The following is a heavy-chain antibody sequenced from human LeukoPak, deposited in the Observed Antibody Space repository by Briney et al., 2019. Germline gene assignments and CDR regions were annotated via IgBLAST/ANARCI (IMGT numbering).Heavy chain of an antibody. D-gene: IGHD1-7*01. CDR1: GFTFSSYW. CDR2: ISGSGGST. V-gene: IGHV3-23*01. J-gene: IGHJ4*02. Sequence: GGSLRLSCAASGFTFSSYWMHWVRQAPGKGLEWVSAISGSGGSTYYADSVKGRFTISRDNSKNTLYLQMNSLRAEDTAVYYCAKHGYNWNYFPLDYFDYWGQGTLVTVSS. CDR3: AKHGYNWNYFPLDYFDY.